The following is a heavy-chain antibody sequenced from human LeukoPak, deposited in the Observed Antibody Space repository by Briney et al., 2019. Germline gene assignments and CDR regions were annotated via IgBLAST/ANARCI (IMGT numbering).Heavy chain of an antibody. CDR2: IYYSGST. J-gene: IGHJ4*02. V-gene: IGHV4-59*01. CDR1: GGSISSYY. Sequence: SETLFLTCTVSGGSISSYYWSWIRQPPGKGLEWIGYIYYSGSTNYNPSLKSRVTISVDTSKNQFSLKLSSVTAADTAVYYCATGGFSSGTFDYRGQGTLVTVSS. D-gene: IGHD6-25*01. CDR3: ATGGFSSGTFDY.